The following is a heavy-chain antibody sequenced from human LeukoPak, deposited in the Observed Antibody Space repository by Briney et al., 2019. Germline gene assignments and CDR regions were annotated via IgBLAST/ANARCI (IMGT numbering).Heavy chain of an antibody. D-gene: IGHD2-15*01. Sequence: PSEALSVTCTVSGGSISSSSYYWGWIRQPPGKGLEWIGSIYYSGSTYYNPPLKSRATISVDTPKTQFSLKLSSVTAADTAVYYWARPIGVVAATPEKGFAFDIWGKGTMVTVSS. CDR2: IYYSGST. CDR3: ARPIGVVAATPEKGFAFDI. V-gene: IGHV4-39*07. CDR1: GGSISSSSYY. J-gene: IGHJ3*02.